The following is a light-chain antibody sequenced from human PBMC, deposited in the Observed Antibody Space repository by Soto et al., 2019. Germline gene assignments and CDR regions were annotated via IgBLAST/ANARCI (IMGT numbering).Light chain of an antibody. V-gene: IGLV2-11*01. CDR2: DAT. Sequence: QSVLTQPRSVSGSPGQSVTISCTGASGNIGAYNFVSWYQLHPDKAPKVIIYDATKRPSGVPDRFSGSKSGNTASLTISGLQAEDEADYYCCSYAGGYTFIFGNGTKVTVL. CDR3: CSYAGGYTFI. CDR1: SGNIGAYNF. J-gene: IGLJ1*01.